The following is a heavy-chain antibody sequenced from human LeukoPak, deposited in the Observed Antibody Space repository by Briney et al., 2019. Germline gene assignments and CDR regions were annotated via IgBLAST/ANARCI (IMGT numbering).Heavy chain of an antibody. Sequence: GGSLRLSCSASGFTFSTSAMHWVRQAPGKGLEYVSAITSNGGSTYYADSVKGRFTISRDNSKNTLYLQMSSLRPEDTAVYYCVKALKYYDSGVYYYGYWGQGTLVTISS. CDR1: GFTFSTSA. D-gene: IGHD3-22*01. J-gene: IGHJ4*02. CDR2: ITSNGGST. CDR3: VKALKYYDSGVYYYGY. V-gene: IGHV3-64D*06.